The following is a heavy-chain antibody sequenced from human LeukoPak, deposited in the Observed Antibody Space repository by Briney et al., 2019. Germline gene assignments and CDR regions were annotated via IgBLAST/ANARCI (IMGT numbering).Heavy chain of an antibody. V-gene: IGHV1-8*01. CDR1: GYTFTSYD. CDR2: MNPNSGNT. Sequence: ASVKVSYKASGYTFTSYDINWVRQATGQGLEWMGWMNPNSGNTGYAQKFQGRVTMTRNTSISTAYMELSSLRSEDTAVYYCARAIRTVRGVITLYYFDYWGQGTLVTVSS. J-gene: IGHJ4*02. D-gene: IGHD3-10*01. CDR3: ARAIRTVRGVITLYYFDY.